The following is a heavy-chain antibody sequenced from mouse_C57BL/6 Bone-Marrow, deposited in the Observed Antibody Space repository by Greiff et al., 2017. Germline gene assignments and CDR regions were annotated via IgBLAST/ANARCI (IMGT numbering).Heavy chain of an antibody. J-gene: IGHJ4*01. CDR2: IRYDGSN. CDR1: GYSITGGYY. V-gene: IGHV3-6*01. D-gene: IGHD2-1*01. CDR3: ARGGYGNHAMDY. Sequence: EVQLQESGPGLVKPSQSLSLTCSVTGYSITGGYYRNWIRQFPGNKLEWRGYIRYDGSNNYNPSLKNRISITRDTSKNQFFLKLNSVTTEDTATDYCARGGYGNHAMDYWGQGTSVTVSS.